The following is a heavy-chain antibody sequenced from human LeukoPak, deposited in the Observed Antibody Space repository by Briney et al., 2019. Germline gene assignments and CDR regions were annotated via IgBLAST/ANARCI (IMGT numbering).Heavy chain of an antibody. CDR1: GFTFSSYS. Sequence: GGSLRLSCAASGFTFSSYSMNWVRQAPGKGLEWVSSISSSSSYIYYADSVKGRFTISGDNAKNSLYLQMNSLRAEDTAVYYCARDPAGLTGIVGANPWGQGTLVTVSS. V-gene: IGHV3-21*01. CDR3: ARDPAGLTGIVGANP. CDR2: ISSSSSYI. D-gene: IGHD1-26*01. J-gene: IGHJ5*02.